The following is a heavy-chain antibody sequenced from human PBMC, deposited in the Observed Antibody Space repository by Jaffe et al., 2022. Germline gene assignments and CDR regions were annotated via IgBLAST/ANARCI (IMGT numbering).Heavy chain of an antibody. D-gene: IGHD3-10*01. J-gene: IGHJ4*02. V-gene: IGHV1-2*06. Sequence: QVQLVQSGAEVKKPGASVKVSCKASGYTFTGYYMHWVRQAPGQGLEWMGRINPNSGGTNYAQKFQGRVTMTRDTSISTAYMELSRLRSDDTAVYYCARAPRDYYYGSGSYYSYWGQGTLVTVSS. CDR1: GYTFTGYY. CDR3: ARAPRDYYYGSGSYYSY. CDR2: INPNSGGT.